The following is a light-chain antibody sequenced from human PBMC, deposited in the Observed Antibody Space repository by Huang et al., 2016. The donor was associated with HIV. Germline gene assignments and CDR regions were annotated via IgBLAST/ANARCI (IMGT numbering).Light chain of an antibody. CDR3: QQYNNWPQT. V-gene: IGKV3-15*01. CDR1: QSVSSN. CDR2: GAS. J-gene: IGKJ1*01. Sequence: IVMTQSPATLSMSPGERATLSCRASQSVSSNLAWYQHKRGEAPRRLIFGASTRATGIPARFSGSGAGTEVTLTISSRQSEDVSVYYCQQYNNWPQTFGQGTMVDIK.